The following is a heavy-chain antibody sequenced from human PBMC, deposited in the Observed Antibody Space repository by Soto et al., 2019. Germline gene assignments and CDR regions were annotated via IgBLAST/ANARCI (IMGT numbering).Heavy chain of an antibody. D-gene: IGHD1-1*01. CDR3: ARVRTTGTYFFDY. CDR1: GFTFSTYS. V-gene: IGHV3-48*02. CDR2: ISSSSSTI. J-gene: IGHJ4*02. Sequence: EVQLVESGGGLVQPGGSLRLSCAASGFTFSTYSMNWVRQAPGKGLEWVSYISSSSSTIYYADSVKGRFTISRDNAKNSLYLQMNSLRDEDTAVYYCARVRTTGTYFFDYWGQGTLVTVSS.